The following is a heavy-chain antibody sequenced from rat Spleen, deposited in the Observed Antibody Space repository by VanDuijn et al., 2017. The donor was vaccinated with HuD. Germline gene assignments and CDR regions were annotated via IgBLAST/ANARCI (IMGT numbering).Heavy chain of an antibody. Sequence: EVQLQESGPGLVKPSQSLSLTCSVTGYSITSDYWGWIRKFPGNKMEWMGYIRYSGDTSYNPSLKSRISIARDTSKNQFFLQVNSVTSEDTATYYCAMSGYYSSYTRLMDAWGQGASVTVSS. CDR3: AMSGYYSSYTRLMDA. V-gene: IGHV3-1*01. D-gene: IGHD1-2*01. J-gene: IGHJ4*01. CDR1: GYSITSDY. CDR2: IRYSGDT.